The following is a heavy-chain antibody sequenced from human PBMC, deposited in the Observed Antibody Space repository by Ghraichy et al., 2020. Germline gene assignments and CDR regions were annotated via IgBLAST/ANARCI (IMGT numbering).Heavy chain of an antibody. J-gene: IGHJ4*02. Sequence: SETLSLTCAVYGGSFSGYYWSWIRQPPGKGLEWIGEINHSGSTNYNPSLKSRVTISVDTSKNQFSLKLSSVTAADTAVYYCARVLLGVVRGVTKFDYWGPGTPVNVSS. V-gene: IGHV4-34*01. CDR3: ARVLLGVVRGVTKFDY. CDR1: GGSFSGYY. D-gene: IGHD3-10*01. CDR2: INHSGST.